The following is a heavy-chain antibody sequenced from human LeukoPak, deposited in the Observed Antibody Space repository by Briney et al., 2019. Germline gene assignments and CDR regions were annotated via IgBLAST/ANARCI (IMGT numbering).Heavy chain of an antibody. Sequence: GRSLRLSCAASGFTFSSYGMHWVRQAPGKGLEWVAVISYDGSNKYYADSVKGRFTISRDNSKNTLYLQMNSLRAEDTAVDYCAKDTDFAPGYYDSSGYSFDYWGQGTLVTVSS. V-gene: IGHV3-30*18. CDR1: GFTFSSYG. CDR3: AKDTDFAPGYYDSSGYSFDY. D-gene: IGHD3-22*01. J-gene: IGHJ4*02. CDR2: ISYDGSNK.